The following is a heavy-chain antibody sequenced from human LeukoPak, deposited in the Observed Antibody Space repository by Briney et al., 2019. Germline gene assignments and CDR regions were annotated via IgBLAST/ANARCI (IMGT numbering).Heavy chain of an antibody. CDR2: ISYDGSNK. CDR3: AKDPSGDSLGSYGMDV. V-gene: IGHV3-30*18. Sequence: QAGGSLRLSCAASGFTFSSYDMHWVRQAPGKGLEWVAVISYDGSNKYYAASVKGRFTISRDNSKNTLYLQMNSRRPEDTAVYYCAKDPSGDSLGSYGMDVWGQGTTVTVSS. D-gene: IGHD5-18*01. CDR1: GFTFSSYD. J-gene: IGHJ6*02.